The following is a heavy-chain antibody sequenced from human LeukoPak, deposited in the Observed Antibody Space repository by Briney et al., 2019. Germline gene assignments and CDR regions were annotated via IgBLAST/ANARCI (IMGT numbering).Heavy chain of an antibody. J-gene: IGHJ4*02. D-gene: IGHD2-2*01. CDR3: ARVAGYCSTTSCYGYYFDS. CDR1: GFTFSNYY. V-gene: IGHV3-11*04. CDR2: ITSSGGAI. Sequence: PGGSLRLSCAASGFTFSNYYMTWIRQAPGTGLEGVSYITSSGGAIYYADSLKGRFTLYRDNATKSLYLQMNSLRAEDTAVYYCARVAGYCSTTSCYGYYFDSWGQGTLVTVSS.